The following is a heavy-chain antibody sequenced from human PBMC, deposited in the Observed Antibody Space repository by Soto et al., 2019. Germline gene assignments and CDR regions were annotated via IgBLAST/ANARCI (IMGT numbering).Heavy chain of an antibody. Sequence: QLQLQESGSGLVKPSQTLSLTCAVSGGSISSGGYSWSWIRQPPGKGLEWIGYIYHSGSTYYNPSLKRRATTSVDRSKNQCSLKLSSVTAADTAVYYCPAGGGLPRYSWGQGTLVTVSS. CDR3: PAGGGLPRYS. CDR1: GGSISSGGYS. V-gene: IGHV4-30-2*01. CDR2: IYHSGST. D-gene: IGHD5-12*01. J-gene: IGHJ4*02.